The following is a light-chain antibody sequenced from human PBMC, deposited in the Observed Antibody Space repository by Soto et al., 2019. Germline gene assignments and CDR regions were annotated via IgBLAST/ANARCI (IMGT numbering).Light chain of an antibody. CDR3: QQYGSSPLT. Sequence: EIVLTQSPGTLSLSPGERATLSCRASQSVSSNYLAWYQQKPGQAPRLLIYGASSRATGIPDRFSGSGSGTDFTITISRLEPEDFVVYNCQQYGSSPLTFGGGTKVEIK. J-gene: IGKJ4*01. CDR2: GAS. V-gene: IGKV3-20*01. CDR1: QSVSSNY.